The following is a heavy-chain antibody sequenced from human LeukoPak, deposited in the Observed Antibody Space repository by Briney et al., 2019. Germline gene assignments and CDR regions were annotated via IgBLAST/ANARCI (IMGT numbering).Heavy chain of an antibody. J-gene: IGHJ4*02. Sequence: GASLRLSCSPSGFTFNTYCMNWVRQAPGKGLDWVSGTCGSGAATYYADSVKGRFTISRDNSKNILYLQMNSLRAEDTAIYYCARDLRICPRKYDSSSHPFDYWGQGTLVTVSS. D-gene: IGHD3-22*01. CDR2: TCGSGAAT. CDR3: ARDLRICPRKYDSSSHPFDY. CDR1: GFTFNTYC. V-gene: IGHV3-23*01.